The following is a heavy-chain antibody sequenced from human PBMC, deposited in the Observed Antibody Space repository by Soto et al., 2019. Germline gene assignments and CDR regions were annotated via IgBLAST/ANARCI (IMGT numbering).Heavy chain of an antibody. CDR3: ARDYGICSSTSCYHYYYMDV. CDR2: IYYSGST. D-gene: IGHD2-2*01. CDR1: GGSISSYY. J-gene: IGHJ6*03. V-gene: IGHV4-59*01. Sequence: QVQLQESGPGLVKPSETLSLTCTVSGGSISSYYWSWIRQPPGKGLEWIGYIYYSGSTNYNPSLKRRVTISVDTSKNQFSRKLSSVTAADTAVYYCARDYGICSSTSCYHYYYMDVWGRGTTVTVSS.